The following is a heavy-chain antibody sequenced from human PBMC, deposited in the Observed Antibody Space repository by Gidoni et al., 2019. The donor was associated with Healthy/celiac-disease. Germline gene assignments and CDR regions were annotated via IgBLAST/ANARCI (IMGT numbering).Heavy chain of an antibody. CDR3: AKEGGDYGGKGSFDY. CDR2: ISYDGSNK. D-gene: IGHD4-17*01. V-gene: IGHV3-30*18. J-gene: IGHJ4*02. CDR1: GFTFSSYG. Sequence: QVQLVESGGGVVQPGRSLRLSCAASGFTFSSYGMHWVRQAPGKGLAWVAVISYDGSNKYYADSVKGRFTISRDNSKNTLYLQMNSLRAEDTAVYYCAKEGGDYGGKGSFDYWGQGTLVTVSS.